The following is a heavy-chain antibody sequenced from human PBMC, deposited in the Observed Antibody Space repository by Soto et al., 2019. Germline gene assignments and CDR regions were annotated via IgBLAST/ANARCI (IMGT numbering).Heavy chain of an antibody. CDR1: GYTLTELS. CDR3: ATRGVEVGATTWVDY. J-gene: IGHJ4*02. Sequence: ASVKVSCKVSGYTLTELSMHWVRQAPGKGLEWMGGFDPEDGETIYAQKFQGRVTMTGDTSTDTAYMELSSLRSEDTAVYYCATRGVEVGATTWVDYWGQGTLVTVSS. D-gene: IGHD1-26*01. CDR2: FDPEDGET. V-gene: IGHV1-24*01.